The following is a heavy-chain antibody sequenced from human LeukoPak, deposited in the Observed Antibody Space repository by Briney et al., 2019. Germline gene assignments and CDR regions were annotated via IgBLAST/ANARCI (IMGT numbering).Heavy chain of an antibody. CDR3: ARHVLDYYGSGSYYFDY. D-gene: IGHD3-10*01. CDR1: GYSFTSYW. CDR2: IYPGDSDT. J-gene: IGHJ4*02. Sequence: GESLKISCKGSGYSFTSYWIGWVRKMPGKGLEWMGIIYPGDSDTRYSPSFQGQVTISADKSISTAYLQWSSLKASDTAMYYCARHVLDYYGSGSYYFDYWGQGTLVTVSS. V-gene: IGHV5-51*01.